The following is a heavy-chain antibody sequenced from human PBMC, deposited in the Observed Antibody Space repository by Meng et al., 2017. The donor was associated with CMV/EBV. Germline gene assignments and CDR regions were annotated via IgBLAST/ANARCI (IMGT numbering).Heavy chain of an antibody. CDR2: IYSSGGT. Sequence: TVSGGSIRSSYWSWIRQPAGKGLEWIGRIYSSGGTNYKSSLKSRVTMSVDTSRNQFSLKLSSVTAADTAVYYCARTDCSSTSCYLNYWGQGTLVTVSS. V-gene: IGHV4-4*07. CDR1: GGSIRSSY. J-gene: IGHJ4*02. CDR3: ARTDCSSTSCYLNY. D-gene: IGHD2-2*01.